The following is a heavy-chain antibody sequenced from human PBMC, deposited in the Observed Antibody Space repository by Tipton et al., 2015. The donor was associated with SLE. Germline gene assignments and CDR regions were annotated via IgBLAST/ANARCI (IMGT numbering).Heavy chain of an antibody. CDR2: IWYDGSNK. Sequence: SLRLSCAASGFTFSSYGMHWVRQAPGKGLEWVAVIWYDGSNKYYADSVKGRFTISRDNSKNTLYLQMNSLRAEDTAVYYCARGEAAAAEPYYFDYWGQGTLVTVPS. CDR1: GFTFSSYG. J-gene: IGHJ4*02. V-gene: IGHV3-33*08. D-gene: IGHD6-13*01. CDR3: ARGEAAAAEPYYFDY.